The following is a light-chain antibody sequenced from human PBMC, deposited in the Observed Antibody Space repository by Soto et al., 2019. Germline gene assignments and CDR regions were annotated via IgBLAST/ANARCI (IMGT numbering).Light chain of an antibody. J-gene: IGKJ2*01. CDR1: QSISSW. CDR3: PQYNSYSPRYT. V-gene: IGKV1-5*01. CDR2: DAS. Sequence: DIQMTQSPSPLSASVGDRVTITCRASQSISSWLAWYQQKPGKAPKLLIYDASSLESVVPSRFSGSGSATEFTLSICSLQPADFATYYCPQYNSYSPRYTFGEGSKLEIK.